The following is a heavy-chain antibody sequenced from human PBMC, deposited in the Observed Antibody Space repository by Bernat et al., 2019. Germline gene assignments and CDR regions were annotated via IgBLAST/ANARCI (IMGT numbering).Heavy chain of an antibody. CDR3: ASSGYCSSTSCYAGHYFDY. CDR2: IYYSGST. D-gene: IGHD2-2*01. J-gene: IGHJ4*02. Sequence: QVQLQESGPGLVKPSETLSLTCTVSGGSVSSGSYYWSWIRQPPGKGLAWIGYIYYSGSTNHNPSLKSRVTISVDTSKNQFSLKLSSVTAADTAVYYCASSGYCSSTSCYAGHYFDYWGQGTLVTVSS. V-gene: IGHV4-61*01. CDR1: GGSVSSGSYY.